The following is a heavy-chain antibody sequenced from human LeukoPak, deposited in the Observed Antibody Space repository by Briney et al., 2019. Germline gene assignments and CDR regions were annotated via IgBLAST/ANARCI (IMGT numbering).Heavy chain of an antibody. Sequence: SGTLSLTCAVSGGSISSSNWWSWVRQPPGKGLEWIGEIYHSGSTNYNPSLKSRVTISVDKSKNQFSLKLSSVTAAAAAMYYCARAEYCSGGSCTYGMDVWGQGTTVTVSS. J-gene: IGHJ6*02. CDR3: ARAEYCSGGSCTYGMDV. D-gene: IGHD2-15*01. CDR2: IYHSGST. V-gene: IGHV4-4*02. CDR1: GGSISSSNW.